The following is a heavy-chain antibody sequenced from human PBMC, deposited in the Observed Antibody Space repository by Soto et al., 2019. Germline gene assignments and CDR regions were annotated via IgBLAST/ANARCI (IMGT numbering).Heavy chain of an antibody. J-gene: IGHJ4*02. CDR1: GFDFGDYY. V-gene: IGHV3-11*01. Sequence: LRLSCTASGFDFGDYYMSWIRQAPGKGLEWVSYIDSDDGSTYYTDSVKGRFTISRDNAKNSLYLQMNSLRVEDTALYYCVRPYYTSSWFPFDRWGQGTLVTVSS. CDR3: VRPYYTSSWFPFDR. D-gene: IGHD3-3*01. CDR2: IDSDDGST.